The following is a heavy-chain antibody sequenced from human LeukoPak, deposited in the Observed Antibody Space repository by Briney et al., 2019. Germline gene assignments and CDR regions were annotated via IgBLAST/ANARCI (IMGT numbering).Heavy chain of an antibody. CDR3: ARDNSVGETAWWFDP. V-gene: IGHV1-46*01. CDR1: GYSFTSYY. Sequence: EASVKVSCKASGYSFTSYYMHWVRQAPGQGLEWMGLINPSGSSTTYAQKFHGRVTMTRDMFTSTDYMELTSLTSDDTAVYYCARDNSVGETAWWFDPWGQGTLVTVSS. D-gene: IGHD1-26*01. CDR2: INPSGSST. J-gene: IGHJ5*02.